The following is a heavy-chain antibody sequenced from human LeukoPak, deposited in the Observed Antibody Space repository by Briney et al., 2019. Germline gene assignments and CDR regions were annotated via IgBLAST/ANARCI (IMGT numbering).Heavy chain of an antibody. Sequence: PGRSLRLSCAASGFTFDDYAMHWVRQAPGKGLEWVSLISGDGGSTYYADSVKGRFTISRDNSKNSLYLQMNSLRTEDTALYYCAKPGRRREPMGYWGQGTLVTVSS. CDR1: GFTFDDYA. D-gene: IGHD1-26*01. V-gene: IGHV3-43*02. CDR2: ISGDGGST. CDR3: AKPGRRREPMGY. J-gene: IGHJ4*02.